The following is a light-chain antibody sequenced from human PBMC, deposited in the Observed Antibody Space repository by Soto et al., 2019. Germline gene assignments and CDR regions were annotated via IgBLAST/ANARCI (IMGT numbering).Light chain of an antibody. CDR3: CSYAGSSPPNWV. CDR2: EVS. CDR1: SSDVGSYNL. Sequence: QSALTQPASVSGSPGQSITISCTGTSSDVGSYNLVSWYHQHPGKAPKLMIYEVSKRPSGVSNRFSGSKSGNTASLTISGLHADEEADYYCCSYAGSSPPNWVFGAGTKLTVL. J-gene: IGLJ3*02. V-gene: IGLV2-23*02.